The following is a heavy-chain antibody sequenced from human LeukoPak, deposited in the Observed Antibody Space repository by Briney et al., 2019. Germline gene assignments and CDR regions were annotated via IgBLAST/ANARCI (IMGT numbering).Heavy chain of an antibody. CDR2: INSDGSST. CDR1: GFTFSSYW. D-gene: IGHD3-22*01. CDR3: ARASTYYYDTSSLHFDY. J-gene: IGHJ4*02. Sequence: PGGSLRLSCAASGFTFSSYWMHWVRQAPGKGLVWVSRINSDGSSTSYADSVKGRFTISRDNAKNTLYLQMNSLRAEDTALYYCARASTYYYDTSSLHFDYWGQGILVTVSS. V-gene: IGHV3-74*01.